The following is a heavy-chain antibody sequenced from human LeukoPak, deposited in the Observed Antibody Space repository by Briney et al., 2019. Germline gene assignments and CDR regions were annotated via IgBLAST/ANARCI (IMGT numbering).Heavy chain of an antibody. V-gene: IGHV3-48*01. CDR3: ARDLHYYVAMDV. CDR2: ISSSGSSI. Sequence: GESLKISCEGSGFTFSFYSMNWVRQAPGKGLEWVSYISSSGSSISYADSVKGRFTISRDNSKSMLFLQLNSLRAEDTALYYCARDLHYYVAMDVWGQGTTVTVSS. J-gene: IGHJ6*02. CDR1: GFTFSFYS. D-gene: IGHD3-10*02.